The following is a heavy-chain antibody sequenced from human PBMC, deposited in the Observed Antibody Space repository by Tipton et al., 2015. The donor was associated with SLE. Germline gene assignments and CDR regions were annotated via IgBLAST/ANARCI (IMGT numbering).Heavy chain of an antibody. CDR2: INYSGST. D-gene: IGHD6-13*01. CDR1: GGSISSHY. J-gene: IGHJ4*02. Sequence: TLSLTCTFSGGSISSHYWSWIRRPPGKALEWIAYINYSGSTNYNPPLKSRVTMSVDTSKNQFSLKLSSVTAADTAVYYCARRRGSSWYEDYFDYWGQGTLVTVSP. CDR3: ARRRGSSWYEDYFDY. V-gene: IGHV4-59*11.